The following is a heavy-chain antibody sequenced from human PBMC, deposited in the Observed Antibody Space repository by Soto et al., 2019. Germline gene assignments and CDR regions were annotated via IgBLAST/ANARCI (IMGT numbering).Heavy chain of an antibody. Sequence: EVQLVESGGGLVQPGGSVRLSCAASGFTFGNYWMPWVRQAPGKGLECVANIKGDGSAKSYLDSVRGRLTVSRDNAANSLFLRMNILRAEDTALYYCAGDVSPGSSGYDVDAFEIWGQGTMVTVS. D-gene: IGHD6-25*01. V-gene: IGHV3-7*05. CDR3: AGDVSPGSSGYDVDAFEI. J-gene: IGHJ3*02. CDR2: IKGDGSAK. CDR1: GFTFGNYW.